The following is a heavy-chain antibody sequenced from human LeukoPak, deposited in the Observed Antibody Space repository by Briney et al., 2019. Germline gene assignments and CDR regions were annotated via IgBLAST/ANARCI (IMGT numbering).Heavy chain of an antibody. J-gene: IGHJ4*02. Sequence: PGGSPRLSCAASGFTFSSYEMNWVRQAPGKGLEWVSYISSSGSTIYYADSVKGRFTISRDNAKNSLYLQTNSLRAEDTAVYYCARASGSGWYGEDYWGQGTLVTVSS. V-gene: IGHV3-48*03. D-gene: IGHD6-19*01. CDR1: GFTFSSYE. CDR2: ISSSGSTI. CDR3: ARASGSGWYGEDY.